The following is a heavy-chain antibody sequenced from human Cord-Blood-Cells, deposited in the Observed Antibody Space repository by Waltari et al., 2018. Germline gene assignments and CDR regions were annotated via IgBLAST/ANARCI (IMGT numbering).Heavy chain of an antibody. J-gene: IGHJ3*02. V-gene: IGHV3-53*01. CDR2: IYSGGST. Sequence: EVQLVESGGGLIQPGGSLRLPCAASGFTVSPTYMNTVRQAPGKGLEWVPVIYSGGSTYYADSVKGRFTISRDNSKNTLYLQMNSLRAEDTAVYYCARGAIGAAHDAFDIWGQGTMVTVSS. CDR1: GFTVSPTY. CDR3: ARGAIGAAHDAFDI. D-gene: IGHD6-6*01.